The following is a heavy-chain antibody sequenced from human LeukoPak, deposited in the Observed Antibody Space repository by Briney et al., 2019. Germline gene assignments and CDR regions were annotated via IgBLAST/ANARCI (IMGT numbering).Heavy chain of an antibody. V-gene: IGHV3-23*01. J-gene: IGHJ4*02. CDR1: GFTFSSYA. Sequence: GGSLRLSCAASGFTFSSYAMSWVRQAPGKGLEWVSAISGSAGSTYYADSVKGRFTISRDNSKNTLYLQMNSLRAEDTAVYYCAFIPVGGLVISNSDYWGQGARVTVSS. CDR3: AFIPVGGLVISNSDY. CDR2: ISGSAGST. D-gene: IGHD3/OR15-3a*01.